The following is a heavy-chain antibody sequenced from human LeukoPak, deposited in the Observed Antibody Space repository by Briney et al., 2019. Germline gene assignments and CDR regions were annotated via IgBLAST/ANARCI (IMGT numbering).Heavy chain of an antibody. CDR1: GFTFSTYT. CDR2: ISGSSSYI. D-gene: IGHD2-21*01. J-gene: IGHJ4*02. V-gene: IGHV3-21*01. CDR3: ARGGGYCGGDCYGIDY. Sequence: GGSLRLSCAASGFTFSTYTMKWVRQAPGKGLEWVSSISGSSSYIYYTDSVQGRFTISRDNAKNSLYLQMNSLRVEDTAVYYCARGGGYCGGDCYGIDYWGQGALVTVSS.